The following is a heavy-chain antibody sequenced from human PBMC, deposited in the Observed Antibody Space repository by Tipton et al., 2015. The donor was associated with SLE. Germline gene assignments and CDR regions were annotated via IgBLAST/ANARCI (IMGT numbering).Heavy chain of an antibody. D-gene: IGHD4-11*01. CDR3: ARCYSSYEYFQH. J-gene: IGHJ1*01. CDR1: GRSISSSSYY. CDR2: SYYSGST. Sequence: TLSLTCTVSGRSISSSSYYWGWIRQPPGKGLEWIGSSYYSGSTYYNPSLKSRVTISVDTSKNQFSLKLSSVTAADTAVYYCARCYSSYEYFQHWGQGTLVTVSS. V-gene: IGHV4-39*07.